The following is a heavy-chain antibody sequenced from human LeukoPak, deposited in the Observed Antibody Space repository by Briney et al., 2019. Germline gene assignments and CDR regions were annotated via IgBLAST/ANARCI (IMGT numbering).Heavy chain of an antibody. V-gene: IGHV3-11*01. CDR1: GFTFSDYY. D-gene: IGHD3-3*01. Sequence: NPGGSLRLSCAASGFTFSDYYMSWIRQAPGKGLEWVSYISSSGSTIYYADSVKGRFTISRDNAKNSLYLQMNSLRAEDTAVYYCARVVIIPLYYYYYMDVWGKGTTVTVSS. CDR2: ISSSGSTI. J-gene: IGHJ6*03. CDR3: ARVVIIPLYYYYYMDV.